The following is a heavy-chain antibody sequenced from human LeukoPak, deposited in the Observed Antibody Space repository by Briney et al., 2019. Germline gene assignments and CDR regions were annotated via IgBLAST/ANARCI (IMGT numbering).Heavy chain of an antibody. CDR3: ARDRDVDTAMVTQLDY. CDR2: INHSGST. Sequence: SETLSLTCAVYGGSFSGYYWSWIRQPPGKGLEWIGEINHSGSTYYNPSLKSRVTISVDTSKNQFSLKLSSVTAADTAVYYCARDRDVDTAMVTQLDYWGQGTLVTVSS. CDR1: GGSFSGYY. J-gene: IGHJ4*02. D-gene: IGHD5-18*01. V-gene: IGHV4-34*01.